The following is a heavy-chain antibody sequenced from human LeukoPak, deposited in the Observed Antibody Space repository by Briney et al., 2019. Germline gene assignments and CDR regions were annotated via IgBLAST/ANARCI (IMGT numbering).Heavy chain of an antibody. Sequence: GGSLRLSCVASGFTFSSYEMNWVRQAPGKGLEWVSGISWKSGSIGYADSVKGRFTISRDNAKNSLYLQMNSLRAEDTALYYCVKDKGYIGEDAFDIWGQGTMVTVSS. CDR1: GFTFSSYE. CDR2: ISWKSGSI. V-gene: IGHV3-9*01. CDR3: VKDKGYIGEDAFDI. D-gene: IGHD3-10*01. J-gene: IGHJ3*02.